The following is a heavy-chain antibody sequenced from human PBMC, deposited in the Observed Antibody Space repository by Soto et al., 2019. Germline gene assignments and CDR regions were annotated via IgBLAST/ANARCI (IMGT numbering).Heavy chain of an antibody. CDR1: GYRFTSEW. Sequence: PGESLKISCKASGYRFTSEWIGWVRQMPGKGLEWVGIIFPGDSDTRYSPSFQGQVTISADKSITTAYLQWRSLKASDTALFYCARDSGYGSGTSVNHRLDYWGHGTLVTVSS. V-gene: IGHV5-51*01. J-gene: IGHJ4*01. CDR3: ARDSGYGSGTSVNHRLDY. CDR2: IFPGDSDT. D-gene: IGHD3-10*01.